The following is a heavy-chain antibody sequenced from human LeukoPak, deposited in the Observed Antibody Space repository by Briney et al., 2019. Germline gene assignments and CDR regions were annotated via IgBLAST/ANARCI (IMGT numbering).Heavy chain of an antibody. Sequence: ASVKVSCKASGYTFTSYALNWVRQAPGQGLEWMGWMNTNTGNPTYAQGFTGRFVFSLDTSVRTAYLQINNLQAEDTAVYYCAREDFYYESSGFYKDRLRWFDPWGQGTLVTVSS. D-gene: IGHD3-22*01. CDR3: AREDFYYESSGFYKDRLRWFDP. V-gene: IGHV7-4-1*02. J-gene: IGHJ5*02. CDR2: MNTNTGNP. CDR1: GYTFTSYA.